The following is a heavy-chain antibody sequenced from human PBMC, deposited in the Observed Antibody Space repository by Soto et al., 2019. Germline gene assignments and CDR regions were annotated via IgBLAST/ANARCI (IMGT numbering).Heavy chain of an antibody. CDR2: TSYTGNT. CDR3: ARASSGFGELQVGLSYYYYGMDV. CDR1: GGSITSYH. D-gene: IGHD3-10*01. J-gene: IGHJ6*02. V-gene: IGHV4-59*01. Sequence: SETLSLTCIVSGGSITSYHWSWIRQFPGKGLEWIAYTSYTGNTNYNPSLQSRVAISMDTSKNQLSLKLTSMTAADTAVYYCARASSGFGELQVGLSYYYYGMDVWGQGTTVTVSS.